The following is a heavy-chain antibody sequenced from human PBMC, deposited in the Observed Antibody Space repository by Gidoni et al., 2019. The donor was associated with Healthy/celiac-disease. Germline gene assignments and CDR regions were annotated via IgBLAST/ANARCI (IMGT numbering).Heavy chain of an antibody. D-gene: IGHD2-15*01. Sequence: QVQLVESGGGVVQPGRSLRLSCAASGFTFSSYAMHWVRQAPGKGLEWVAVISYDGSNKYYADSVKGRFTISRDNSKNTLYLQMNSLRAEDTAVYYCATMVVAATPDDYWGQGTLVTVSS. CDR1: GFTFSSYA. V-gene: IGHV3-30-3*01. CDR2: ISYDGSNK. CDR3: ATMVVAATPDDY. J-gene: IGHJ4*02.